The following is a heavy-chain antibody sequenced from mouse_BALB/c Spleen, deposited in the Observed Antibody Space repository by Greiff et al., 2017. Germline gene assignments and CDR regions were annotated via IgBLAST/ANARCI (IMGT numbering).Heavy chain of an antibody. V-gene: IGHV1S22*01. CDR1: GYTFTSYW. J-gene: IGHJ3*01. CDR2: IYPGSGST. D-gene: IGHD2-14*01. Sequence: LQQPGSELVRPGASVKLSCKASGYTFTSYWMHWVKQRPGQGLEWIGNIYPGSGSTNYDEKFKSKATLTVDTSSSTAYMQLSSLTSEDSAVYDCTRLGEVRPAYWGQGTLVTVSA. CDR3: TRLGEVRPAY.